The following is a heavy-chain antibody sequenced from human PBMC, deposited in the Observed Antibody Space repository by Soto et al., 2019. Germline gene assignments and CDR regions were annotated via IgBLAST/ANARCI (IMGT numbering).Heavy chain of an antibody. CDR2: ISAYNGNT. V-gene: IGHV1-18*01. CDR1: GYTFTSYG. J-gene: IGHJ5*02. CDR3: ARESNGDYVGWFDP. Sequence: ASVKVSCKASGYTFTSYGISWVRQAPGQGLEWMGWISAYNGNTNYAQKLQGRVTMTTDTSTSTAYMELRSLRSDDTAVYYCARESNGDYVGWFDPWGQGTLVTVSS. D-gene: IGHD4-17*01.